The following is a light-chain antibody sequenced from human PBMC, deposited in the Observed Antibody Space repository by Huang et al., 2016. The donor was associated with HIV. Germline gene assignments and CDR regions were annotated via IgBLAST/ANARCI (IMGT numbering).Light chain of an antibody. CDR3: QQLNSYSYT. Sequence: DIQMTQSPSTLSASVGDRVTITCRASQSITNWLAWYQQKPGKAPKRLISKASNLQNGVPSRFRGSGSGTEFTLTISGLQPDDFASYYCQQLNSYSYTFGQGTKVELK. V-gene: IGKV1-5*03. J-gene: IGKJ2*01. CDR2: KAS. CDR1: QSITNW.